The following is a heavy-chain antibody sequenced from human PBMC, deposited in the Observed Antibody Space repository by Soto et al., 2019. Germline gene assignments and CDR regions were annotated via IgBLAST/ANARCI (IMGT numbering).Heavy chain of an antibody. CDR2: ISWNSGSI. J-gene: IGHJ6*02. V-gene: IGHV3-9*01. D-gene: IGHD2-2*01. Sequence: GGSLRLSCAASGFTFDDYAMHWVRQAPGKGLEWVSGISWNSGSIGYADSVKGRFTISRDNAKNSLYLQMNSLRAEDTALYYCAKDMEGDIVVVPAAGGYGMDVWGQGTTVTVSS. CDR1: GFTFDDYA. CDR3: AKDMEGDIVVVPAAGGYGMDV.